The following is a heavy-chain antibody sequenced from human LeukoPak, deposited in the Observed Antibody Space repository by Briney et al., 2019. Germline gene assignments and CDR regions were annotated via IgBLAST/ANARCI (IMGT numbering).Heavy chain of an antibody. D-gene: IGHD3-3*02. CDR3: AKARSIRFDY. CDR2: ISGNDGST. J-gene: IGHJ4*02. Sequence: GGSLRLSCAASGFTFSSYAMSWVRQAPGKGLEWVSGISGNDGSTYYADSVKGRFTISRDNSKNTLHLQMYSLRAEDTAIYYCAKARSIRFDYWGQGTLVTVSS. CDR1: GFTFSSYA. V-gene: IGHV3-23*01.